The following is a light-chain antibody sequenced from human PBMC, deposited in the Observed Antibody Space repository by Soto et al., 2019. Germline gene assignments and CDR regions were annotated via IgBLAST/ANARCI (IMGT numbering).Light chain of an antibody. CDR2: GNT. CDR3: QSYDSSLSASYV. J-gene: IGLJ1*01. Sequence: QSVLTQPPSVSGAPGQRVTISCTGSSSNIGAGYEVHWYQHLPGKAPKLLIYGNTNRPSGVPDRFSGSKSGTSASLAITGLQAEDEAEYYCQSYDSSLSASYVFGGGTKLTVL. CDR1: SSNIGAGYE. V-gene: IGLV1-40*01.